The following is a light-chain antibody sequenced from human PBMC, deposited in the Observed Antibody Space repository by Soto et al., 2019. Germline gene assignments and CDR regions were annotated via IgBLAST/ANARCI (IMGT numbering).Light chain of an antibody. V-gene: IGLV2-8*01. CDR1: SSDIGGYNY. Sequence: QSALTQPPSASGSPGQSVTISCTGTSSDIGGYNYVSWYQQHPGKAPKLIIYEVSKRPSGVPDRFSGSKSGNTASLTVSGLHAEDEADYYCTSYAGSNNLVFAGGTKVTVL. CDR2: EVS. CDR3: TSYAGSNNLV. J-gene: IGLJ3*02.